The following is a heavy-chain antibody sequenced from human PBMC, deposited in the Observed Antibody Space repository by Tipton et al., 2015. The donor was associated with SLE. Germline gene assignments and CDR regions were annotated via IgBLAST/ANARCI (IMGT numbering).Heavy chain of an antibody. Sequence: SLRLSCAASGFTFSSYAMHWVRQAPGKGLEWVAVISYDGSNKYYADSVKGRFTISRDNSKNTLYLQMNSLRAEDTAVYYCARDPASYSYGYNWFDPWGQGTLVTVSS. CDR3: ARDPASYSYGYNWFDP. J-gene: IGHJ5*02. CDR1: GFTFSSYA. D-gene: IGHD5-18*01. CDR2: ISYDGSNK. V-gene: IGHV3-30*04.